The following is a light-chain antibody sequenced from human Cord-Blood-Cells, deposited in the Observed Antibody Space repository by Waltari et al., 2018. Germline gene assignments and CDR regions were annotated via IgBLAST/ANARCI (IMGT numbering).Light chain of an antibody. CDR3: AAWDDSLSVV. J-gene: IGLJ2*01. Sequence: QSVLTQPPSPSGTPGQRVTISCSASSSNIGSNSVYWYQQLPGTAPKLLIYRNNQRPSGVPDRFSGSKSGTSASLAISGLRSEDEADYYCAAWDDSLSVVFGGGTKLTVL. CDR1: SSNIGSNS. CDR2: RNN. V-gene: IGLV1-47*01.